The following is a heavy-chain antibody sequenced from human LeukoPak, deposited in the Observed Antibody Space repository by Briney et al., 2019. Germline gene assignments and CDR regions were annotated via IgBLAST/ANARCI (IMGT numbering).Heavy chain of an antibody. D-gene: IGHD2-2*02. CDR3: ARVNKDIVVVPAAIPYYYMDV. CDR2: IYYSGST. Sequence: PSETLSLTCTVSGGSISSSSYYWGWIRQPPGKGLEWIGYIYYSGSTNYNPSLKSRVTISVDTSKNQFSLKLSSVTAADTAVYYCARVNKDIVVVPAAIPYYYMDVWGKGTTVTVSS. V-gene: IGHV4-61*05. CDR1: GGSISSSSYY. J-gene: IGHJ6*03.